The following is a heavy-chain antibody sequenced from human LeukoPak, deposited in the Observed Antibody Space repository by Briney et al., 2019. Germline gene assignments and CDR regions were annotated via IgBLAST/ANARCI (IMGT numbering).Heavy chain of an antibody. CDR2: IIPFFGTP. V-gene: IGHV1-69*13. CDR1: GGSFSTYA. D-gene: IGHD3-10*01. Sequence: ASVKVSCKASGGSFSTYAISWVRQAPGQGLECMGGIIPFFGTPSYAQKFHGRVTITADESTNTAYMEVSSLRSEDTALYYCARYKVPPHQDSSMVPGVYYYYGMDVWGLGTTVTVSS. CDR3: ARYKVPPHQDSSMVPGVYYYYGMDV. J-gene: IGHJ6*02.